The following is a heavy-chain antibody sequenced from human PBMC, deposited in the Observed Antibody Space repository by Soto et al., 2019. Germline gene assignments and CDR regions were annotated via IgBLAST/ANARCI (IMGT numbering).Heavy chain of an antibody. CDR2: ISYDGSNK. CDR1: GLTFSSYG. CDR3: AKQRYSYGYLSGMDV. J-gene: IGHJ6*02. Sequence: QVQLVESGGGVVQPGRSLRLSCAASGLTFSSYGMHWVRQAPGKGLEWAAVISYDGSNKYYADSVKGGFTISRDNSKNTLYLQMNSLRAEDTAVYYCAKQRYSYGYLSGMDVWGQGTTVTVSS. D-gene: IGHD5-18*01. V-gene: IGHV3-30*18.